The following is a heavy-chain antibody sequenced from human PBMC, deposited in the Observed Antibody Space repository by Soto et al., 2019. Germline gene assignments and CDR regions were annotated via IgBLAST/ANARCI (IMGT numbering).Heavy chain of an antibody. CDR2: INAGNGNT. V-gene: IGHV1-3*01. Sequence: ASVKVSCKASGYTFTSYAMHWVRQAPGQRLEWMGWINAGNGNTKYSQKFQGRVTITRDKSASTAYMELSSLRSEDTAVYYCARLSTCDSRMVDAFDILGPGTIVPV. D-gene: IGHD1-26*01. CDR3: ARLSTCDSRMVDAFDI. CDR1: GYTFTSYA. J-gene: IGHJ3*02.